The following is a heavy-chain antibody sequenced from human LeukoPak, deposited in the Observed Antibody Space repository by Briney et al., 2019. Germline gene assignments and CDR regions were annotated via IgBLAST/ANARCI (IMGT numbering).Heavy chain of an antibody. V-gene: IGHV3-21*01. CDR3: ARSTLTGYYLFDY. CDR2: ISSSSSYI. Sequence: NPGGSLRLSCAASGFTFSSYSMNWARQAPGKGLEWVSSISSSSSYIYYADSVKGRFTISRDNAKNSLYLQMNSLRAEDTAVYYCARSTLTGYYLFDYWGQGTLVTVSS. J-gene: IGHJ4*02. CDR1: GFTFSSYS. D-gene: IGHD3-9*01.